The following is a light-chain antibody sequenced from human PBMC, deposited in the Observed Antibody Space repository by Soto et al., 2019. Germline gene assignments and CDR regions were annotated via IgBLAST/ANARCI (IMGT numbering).Light chain of an antibody. V-gene: IGLV2-14*01. J-gene: IGLJ1*01. CDR2: EVT. Sequence: QSALTQPASVSGSPGQSLTISCTGTSGEMGSYNRVSWYKQHPDKAPKHIIYEVTDRPSGVSNRFSGSKSGNTASLTISGLQAEDEAEYYCSSYTIINTGACVFGTGTKVTVL. CDR3: SSYTIINTGACV. CDR1: SGEMGSYNR.